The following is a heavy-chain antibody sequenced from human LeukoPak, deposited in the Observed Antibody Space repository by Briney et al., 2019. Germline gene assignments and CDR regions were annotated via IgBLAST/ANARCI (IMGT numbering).Heavy chain of an antibody. Sequence: PSETLSLTCTVSGGSVSSSNYYWGWIRQPPGKGLEWIGSISYSGGTYYNPSLKSRVTISVDTSKNHFSLRLSSVTAADTAVYYCARVTGYMIEDYFDYWGQGTLVTVSS. CDR3: ARVTGYMIEDYFDY. V-gene: IGHV4-39*07. J-gene: IGHJ4*02. CDR1: GGSVSSSNYY. CDR2: ISYSGGT. D-gene: IGHD3-22*01.